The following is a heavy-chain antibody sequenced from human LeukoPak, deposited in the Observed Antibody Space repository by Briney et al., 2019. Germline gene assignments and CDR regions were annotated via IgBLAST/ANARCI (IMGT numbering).Heavy chain of an antibody. Sequence: PGGSLRLSCAASGFTFSSYAMSWVRQAPGKGLEWVSAISGSGGSTYYADSVKGRFTISRDNSKNTLYLQMNSLRAEDTAVYYCARFPEYYYGSGSYEMDVWGKGTTVTVSS. CDR3: ARFPEYYYGSGSYEMDV. D-gene: IGHD3-10*01. V-gene: IGHV3-23*01. J-gene: IGHJ6*04. CDR1: GFTFSSYA. CDR2: ISGSGGST.